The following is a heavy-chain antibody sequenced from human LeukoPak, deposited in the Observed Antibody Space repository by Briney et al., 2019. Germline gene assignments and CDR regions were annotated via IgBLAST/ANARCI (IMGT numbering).Heavy chain of an antibody. CDR1: GYSFTSYW. J-gene: IGHJ3*02. Sequence: KDGESLKISCKGSGYSFTSYWIGWVRQMPGKGLEWMGIIYPGDSDTRYSPSFQGQVTISADKSISTAYLQWSSLKASDTAMYYCATYHSIYDFWSGSSNAFDIWGQGTMVTVSS. CDR3: ATYHSIYDFWSGSSNAFDI. V-gene: IGHV5-51*01. CDR2: IYPGDSDT. D-gene: IGHD3-3*01.